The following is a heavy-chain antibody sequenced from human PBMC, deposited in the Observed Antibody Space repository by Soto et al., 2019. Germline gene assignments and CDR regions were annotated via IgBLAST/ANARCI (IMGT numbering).Heavy chain of an antibody. CDR2: IHYSGST. CDR3: ARADVVVVPAARRGWFDP. D-gene: IGHD2-2*01. V-gene: IGHV4-31*03. J-gene: IGHJ5*02. Sequence: QVQLQESGPGLVKPSQTLSLTCTVSGGAISNGDDYWSWIRQHPGKGLEWIGYIHYSGSTYYNPSLRSRVTISLDTSKNQFSLKLGSVTAADTAVYYCARADVVVVPAARRGWFDPWGQGTLVTVSS. CDR1: GGAISNGDDY.